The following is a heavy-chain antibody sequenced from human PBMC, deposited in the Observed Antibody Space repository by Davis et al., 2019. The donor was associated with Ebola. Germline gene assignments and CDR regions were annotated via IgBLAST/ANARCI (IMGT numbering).Heavy chain of an antibody. J-gene: IGHJ4*02. CDR2: ISAYDDKT. CDR3: ARDMNHHGFWDCGH. D-gene: IGHD3/OR15-3a*01. CDR1: GYNFISYG. Sequence: ASVKVSCKTSGYNFISYGISWVGQAPRQGLEWVGWISAYDDKTRYAQKMQGRVIMNIDTSTTTVYMELRDLRPDDTAVYYCARDMNHHGFWDCGHWGQGTLVTVSS. V-gene: IGHV1-18*01.